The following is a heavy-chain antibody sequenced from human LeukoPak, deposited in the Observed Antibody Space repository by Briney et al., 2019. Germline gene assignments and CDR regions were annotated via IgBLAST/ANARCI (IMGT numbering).Heavy chain of an antibody. V-gene: IGHV3-48*04. Sequence: PGGSLRLSCAASGFTFSSYSMNWVRQAPGKGLEWVSYISSSSSAIYYADSVEGRFTISRDNAKNSMYLQMNSLRAEDTAVYYCARDLGYSSGWYFDYRGQGTTVTVSS. D-gene: IGHD6-19*01. CDR1: GFTFSSYS. CDR2: ISSSSSAI. J-gene: IGHJ4*02. CDR3: ARDLGYSSGWYFDY.